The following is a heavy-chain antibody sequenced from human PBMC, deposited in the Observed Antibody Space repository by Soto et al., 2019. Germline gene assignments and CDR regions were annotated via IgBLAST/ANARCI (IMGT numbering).Heavy chain of an antibody. CDR2: IWYDGSNK. V-gene: IGHV3-33*01. CDR1: GFTFSSYG. J-gene: IGHJ4*02. CDR3: ARDLTKYSSSWPCFDY. D-gene: IGHD6-13*01. Sequence: QVQLVESGGGVVQPGRSLRLSCAASGFTFSSYGMHWVRQAPGKGLEWVAVIWYDGSNKYYADSVKGRFTISRDNSKNTLYLQVNSLRAEDTAVYYCARDLTKYSSSWPCFDYWGQGTLVTVSS.